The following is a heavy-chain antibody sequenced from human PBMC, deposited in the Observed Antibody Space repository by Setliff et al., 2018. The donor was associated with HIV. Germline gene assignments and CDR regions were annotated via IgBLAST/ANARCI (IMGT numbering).Heavy chain of an antibody. D-gene: IGHD4-4*01. CDR3: AREPDSIPYDY. CDR1: GGSISSSSYY. Sequence: SETLSLTCTVSGGSISSSSYYWGWIRQAPGKGLEWIGSIYSRGSTYYNPSLKSRVTISVDTSKNQFSLKLSSVTAADTAVYYCAREPDSIPYDYWGQGTLVTVSS. CDR2: IYSRGST. V-gene: IGHV4-39*07. J-gene: IGHJ4*02.